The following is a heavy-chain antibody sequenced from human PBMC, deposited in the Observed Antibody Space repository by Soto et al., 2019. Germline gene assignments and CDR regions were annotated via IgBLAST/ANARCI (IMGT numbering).Heavy chain of an antibody. J-gene: IGHJ4*02. CDR3: AKDDFTDRGDDYFDY. CDR2: IGASGDIT. V-gene: IGHV3-23*01. D-gene: IGHD2-21*02. Sequence: LXLSCAASGFSFTNFARSWVRQAPGKGLEWFAGIGASGDITWYADSVKGRLSISRDNSKNTLYLQLNSLRFEDTAVYYCAKDDFTDRGDDYFDYWGPGTLVTVSS. CDR1: GFSFTNFA.